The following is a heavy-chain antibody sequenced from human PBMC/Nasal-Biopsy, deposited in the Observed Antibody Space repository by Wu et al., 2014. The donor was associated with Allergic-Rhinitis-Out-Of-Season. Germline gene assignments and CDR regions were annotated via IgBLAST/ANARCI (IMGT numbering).Heavy chain of an antibody. CDR3: ARQFSGTYYYYYMDV. Sequence: TLSLTCTVSGDSISSSTNYWGWVRQPPGKGLEWIGCLYSDGSTHYNPSLKSRVTMSVDTSKNQFSLRLNSVTAADTADYFCARQFSGTYYYYYMDVWGKGTTVTVSS. CDR2: LYSDGST. D-gene: IGHD1-26*01. V-gene: IGHV4-39*01. CDR1: GDSISSSTNY. J-gene: IGHJ6*03.